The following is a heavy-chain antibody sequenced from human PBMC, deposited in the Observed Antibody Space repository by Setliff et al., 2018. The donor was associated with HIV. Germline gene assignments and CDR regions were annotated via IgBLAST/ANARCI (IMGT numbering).Heavy chain of an antibody. V-gene: IGHV3-21*01. CDR2: ISSSSSYI. CDR1: GFTFSSYS. Sequence: GESLKISCAASGFTFSSYSMNWVRQAPGKGLEWVSSISSSSSYIYYADSVKGRFTISRDNAKNSLYLQMNSLRAEDTAVYYCARDEGYYGSGSSAVDYWGQGTLVTVSS. D-gene: IGHD3-10*01. CDR3: ARDEGYYGSGSSAVDY. J-gene: IGHJ4*02.